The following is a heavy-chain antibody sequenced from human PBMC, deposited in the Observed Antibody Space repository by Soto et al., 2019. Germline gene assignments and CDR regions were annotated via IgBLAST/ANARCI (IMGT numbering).Heavy chain of an antibody. CDR3: ARDLEGSILGRYYYYGMDV. CDR1: GYTFTGYY. CDR2: INPNSGGT. V-gene: IGHV1-2*02. D-gene: IGHD1-26*01. J-gene: IGHJ6*02. Sequence: ASVKVSCKASGYTFTGYYMHWVRQAPGQGLEWMGWINPNSGGTNYAQKFQGRVTMTRDTSISTAYMELSRLRSDDTAVYYCARDLEGSILGRYYYYGMDVWGQGTTGVVSS.